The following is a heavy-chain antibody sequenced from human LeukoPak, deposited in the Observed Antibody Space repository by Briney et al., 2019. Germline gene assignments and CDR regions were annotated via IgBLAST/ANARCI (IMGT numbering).Heavy chain of an antibody. D-gene: IGHD7-27*01. CDR3: AKTGAGYYYMDV. V-gene: IGHV3-23*01. CDR2: ISGSGGST. Sequence: PGGSLRLSCAASGFTFSSYAMSWVRQAPGKGLEWVSAISGSGGSTYYADSVKGRFTISRDNSKNTLYLQMNSLGAEDTAVYYCAKTGAGYYYMDVWGKGTTVTVSS. CDR1: GFTFSSYA. J-gene: IGHJ6*03.